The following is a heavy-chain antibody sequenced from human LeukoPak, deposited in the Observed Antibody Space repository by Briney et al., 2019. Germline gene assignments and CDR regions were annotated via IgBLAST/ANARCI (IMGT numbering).Heavy chain of an antibody. CDR2: IQYDTSQI. CDR3: AREGSTVVMHAFDV. Sequence: GGSLRLSCSASGINFWGSGMHWVRQRPGTGLEWVAFIQYDTSQIYYADSVKGRFTISRNNPQKMVYLQMDSLTTEDTAVYFCAREGSTVVMHAFDVWGQGTMVTVSS. CDR1: GINFWGSG. J-gene: IGHJ3*01. D-gene: IGHD2-21*01. V-gene: IGHV3-30*19.